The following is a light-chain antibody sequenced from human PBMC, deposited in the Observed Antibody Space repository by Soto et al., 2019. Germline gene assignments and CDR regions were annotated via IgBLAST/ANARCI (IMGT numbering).Light chain of an antibody. J-gene: IGKJ1*01. CDR2: GAS. Sequence: EIVMTQSPAALSVSLGERATLSCRASQNVSSNLPWYQQKPGQAPGLLIYGASTRAPGVRVRFSGSGSETAFTLSSSSPQSEDFSDYYYHQYSNRLTFGHGTKVEIK. V-gene: IGKV3-15*01. CDR3: HQYSNRLT. CDR1: QNVSSN.